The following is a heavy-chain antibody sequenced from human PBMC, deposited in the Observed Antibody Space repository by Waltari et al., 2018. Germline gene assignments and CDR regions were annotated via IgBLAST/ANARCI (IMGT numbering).Heavy chain of an antibody. CDR3: ARAYSGSYET. CDR2: IRREGNVK. J-gene: IGHJ3*01. CDR1: GFTFSRYW. Sequence: EVQLVESGGDLVQPGGSLRLSCAASGFTFSRYWMTWVRQAPGKGLEGVANIRREGNVKYYADSVKCRFTISRDNAKNSLYLQMNSLRAEDTAVYYCARAYSGSYETWGQGTLVTVSS. D-gene: IGHD1-26*01. V-gene: IGHV3-7*01.